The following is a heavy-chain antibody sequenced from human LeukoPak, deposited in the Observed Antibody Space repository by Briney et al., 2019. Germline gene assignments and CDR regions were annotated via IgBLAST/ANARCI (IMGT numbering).Heavy chain of an antibody. CDR1: GGSISSYY. CDR3: ARIYGRFYDSSGYFDY. V-gene: IGHV4-4*07. J-gene: IGHJ4*02. CDR2: IYTSGST. Sequence: SETLSLTCTVSGGSISSYYWSWIRQPAGKGLEWIGRIYTSGSTNYNPSLKSRVTMSVDTSKNQFSLKLSSVTAADTAVYYCARIYGRFYDSSGYFDYWGQGTLVTVSS. D-gene: IGHD3-22*01.